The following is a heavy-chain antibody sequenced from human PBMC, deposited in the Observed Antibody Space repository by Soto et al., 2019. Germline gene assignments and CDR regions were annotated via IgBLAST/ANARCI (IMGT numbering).Heavy chain of an antibody. J-gene: IGHJ5*02. Sequence: SETLSLTCTVSGGSISSYSWSWIRQPPGKGLEWIGYIYYSGSTNYNPSLKSRVTISVDTSKNQFSLKLSSVTAADTAVYYCARRGDCSGGSCYFDFWFDPWGQGTLVTV. CDR1: GGSISSYS. CDR2: IYYSGST. V-gene: IGHV4-59*08. D-gene: IGHD2-15*01. CDR3: ARRGDCSGGSCYFDFWFDP.